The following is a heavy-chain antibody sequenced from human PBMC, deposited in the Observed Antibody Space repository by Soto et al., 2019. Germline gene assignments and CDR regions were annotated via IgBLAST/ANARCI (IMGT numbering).Heavy chain of an antibody. CDR2: ISGSGGST. D-gene: IGHD6-13*01. CDR3: ARRSSSWYFAY. J-gene: IGHJ4*02. V-gene: IGHV3-23*01. CDR1: GFTFGSYA. Sequence: EVQLLESGGGLLQLGGSLRLSCAASGFTFGSYAMNWVRQAPGKGLEWVSVISGSGGSTYYADSVKGRFTISRVNSKNTLYLQMNSLRAEDTAVYYCARRSSSWYFAYWGQGTLVTVSS.